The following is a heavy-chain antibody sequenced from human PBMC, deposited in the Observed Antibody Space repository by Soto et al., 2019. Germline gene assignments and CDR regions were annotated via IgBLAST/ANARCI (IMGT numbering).Heavy chain of an antibody. CDR3: PSLPGITTFRRDY. D-gene: IGHD1-1*01. Sequence: QLQLQESGPGLVKPSENLSLTCSVSGGSISSPSYYWGWIRQPPGKGLEWMGSICYSGNTYYNTPLKSQVTIFVDTSRQQFSLKVNSVTAADTAVYFCPSLPGITTFRRDYWGQGTLVTVSS. J-gene: IGHJ4*02. V-gene: IGHV4-39*01. CDR1: GGSISSPSYY. CDR2: ICYSGNT.